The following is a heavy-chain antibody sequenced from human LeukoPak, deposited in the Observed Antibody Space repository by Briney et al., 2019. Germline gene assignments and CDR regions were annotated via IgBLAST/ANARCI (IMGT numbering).Heavy chain of an antibody. Sequence: SETLSLTCTVSGGSISSSSYFWGWIRQPPGKGLEWIGSIYYSGSTHYNPSLKSRVTISVDTSKNQFSLKLSSVTAADTAVYYCARDEFTFGGAPFDYWGQGTLVTVSS. J-gene: IGHJ4*02. D-gene: IGHD3-16*01. CDR1: GGSISSSSYF. V-gene: IGHV4-39*07. CDR2: IYYSGST. CDR3: ARDEFTFGGAPFDY.